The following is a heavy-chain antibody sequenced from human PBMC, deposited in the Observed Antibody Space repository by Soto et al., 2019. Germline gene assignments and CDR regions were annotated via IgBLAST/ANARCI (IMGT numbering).Heavy chain of an antibody. J-gene: IGHJ5*02. CDR1: GGSFSSNT. CDR3: AGDVLIVVVSARRAAGWVQP. V-gene: IGHV1-69*01. CDR2: IIPIFGTA. D-gene: IGHD1-26*01. Sequence: QLQLVQSGAEVKKPGSSVNVSCKTSGGSFSSNTITWVRQAPGQGLEWMGGIIPIFGTANYAQKFQGRVTMTADEPTNTVYMELSRLRHEYIAVYDGAGDVLIVVVSARRAAGWVQPWGQGNLVTVSS.